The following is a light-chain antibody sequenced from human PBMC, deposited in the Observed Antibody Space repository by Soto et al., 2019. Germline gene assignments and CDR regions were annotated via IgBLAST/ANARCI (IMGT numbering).Light chain of an antibody. Sequence: EIVMTQSPATLSVSPGERATLSCRASQSVSSNLAWYQQKPGQAPRLLIYGASTRATGIPARFSGSGSGTEFTLTISSPQSEDFAVYYCQQYNNWPPYTFGQGTKPEIK. CDR2: GAS. J-gene: IGKJ2*01. CDR1: QSVSSN. V-gene: IGKV3-15*01. CDR3: QQYNNWPPYT.